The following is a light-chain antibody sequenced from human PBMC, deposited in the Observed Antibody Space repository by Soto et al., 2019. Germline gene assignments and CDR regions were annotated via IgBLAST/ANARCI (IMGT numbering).Light chain of an antibody. V-gene: IGKV1-5*01. J-gene: IGKJ4*01. Sequence: DIQMTQSPSTLSASVGDRVTITCRASQSISSWLAWYQQKPGKAPNLLIYAASTLQSGVPSRFSGSGSGTDFTLTISCLQSEDFATYYCQQYYSYPLTFGGGTKVDIK. CDR3: QQYYSYPLT. CDR1: QSISSW. CDR2: AAS.